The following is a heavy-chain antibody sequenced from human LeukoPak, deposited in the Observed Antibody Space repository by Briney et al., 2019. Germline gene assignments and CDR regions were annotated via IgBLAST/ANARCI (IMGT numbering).Heavy chain of an antibody. CDR2: IRNKANRYTT. J-gene: IGHJ4*02. D-gene: IGHD1-26*01. CDR3: ARDMGTTTTY. Sequence: GGSLRLSCAASGFTFSDYYMDWVRQAPGRGLEWVGRIRNKANRYTTEYAASVRGRFTVSRDDSNKALYLQMNSLKTEDTSVHYCARDMGTTTTYWGQGILVTVSS. CDR1: GFTFSDYY. V-gene: IGHV3-72*01.